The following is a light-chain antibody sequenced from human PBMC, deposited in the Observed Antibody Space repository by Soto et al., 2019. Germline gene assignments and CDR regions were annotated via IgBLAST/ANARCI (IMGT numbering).Light chain of an antibody. J-gene: IGKJ4*01. CDR2: VAS. V-gene: IGKV1-9*01. CDR1: QDISTY. CDR3: QQVDSYPLT. Sequence: DIQLTQSPSFLSASVGDRVTLTCRASQDISTYLAWFQQKPGKAPNLLIYVASTLQDGVPSRFSGSGSGTEFTLSINNLPPEDFATYYCQQVDSYPLTFGGGTEVEIK.